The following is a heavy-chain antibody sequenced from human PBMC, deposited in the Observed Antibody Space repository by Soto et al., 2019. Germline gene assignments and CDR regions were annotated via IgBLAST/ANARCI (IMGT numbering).Heavy chain of an antibody. D-gene: IGHD2-8*01. J-gene: IGHJ3*02. CDR1: GFSLRTSGVG. CDR3: AHSLPASPGANYYASSYAFDI. V-gene: IGHV2-5*01. CDR2: IYWNDDK. Sequence: QITLKESGPTLVKPTQTLTLTCTFSGFSLRTSGVGVGWIRQPPGKALEWLALIYWNDDKRYSPSLKSRLTITKDTSKNQVVLTMTNMHPVDTATYYCAHSLPASPGANYYASSYAFDIWGQGTMVAVSS.